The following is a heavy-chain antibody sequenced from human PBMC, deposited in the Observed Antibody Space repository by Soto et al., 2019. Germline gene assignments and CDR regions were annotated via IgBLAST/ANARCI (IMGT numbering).Heavy chain of an antibody. CDR2: IYYSGST. V-gene: IGHV4-30-4*01. D-gene: IGHD3-3*01. CDR1: GGSISSGDYY. Sequence: QVQLQESGPGLVKPSQTLSLTCTVSGGSISSGDYYWSWIRQPPGKGLEWIGYIYYSGSTYYNPSLKSRVTISVDTSKTQFSLKLSSVTAADTAVYYCAREETNYDFWSGYRWFDPWGQGTLVTVSS. J-gene: IGHJ5*02. CDR3: AREETNYDFWSGYRWFDP.